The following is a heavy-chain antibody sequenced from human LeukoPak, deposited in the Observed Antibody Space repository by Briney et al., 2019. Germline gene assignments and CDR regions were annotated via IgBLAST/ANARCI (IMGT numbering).Heavy chain of an antibody. Sequence: SETLSLTCAVSGGSISSSNWWSWVRQPPGKGLEWIGEIYHSGSTNYNPSLKSRVTISVDKSKNQFSLKLSSVTAADTAVYYCARVGVVPAATDGYYYYGMDVWGQGTTVTVSS. D-gene: IGHD2-2*01. J-gene: IGHJ6*02. CDR2: IYHSGST. CDR3: ARVGVVPAATDGYYYYGMDV. V-gene: IGHV4-4*02. CDR1: GGSISSSNW.